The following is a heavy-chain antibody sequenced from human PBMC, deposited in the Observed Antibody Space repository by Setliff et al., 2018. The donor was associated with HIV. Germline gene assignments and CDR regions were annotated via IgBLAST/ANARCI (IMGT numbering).Heavy chain of an antibody. V-gene: IGHV3-7*01. Sequence: GGSLRLSCAASGFTLSSYWMSWVRQAPGKGLEWVANIKQDGTATNYVDSVKGRFTISRDNAKNSLYLQMNSLRAEDTAVYFCVRDRSDYLEFLTGYYGRDYWGQGTQVTVSS. CDR3: VRDRSDYLEFLTGYYGRDY. CDR1: GFTLSSYW. J-gene: IGHJ4*02. D-gene: IGHD3-9*01. CDR2: IKQDGTAT.